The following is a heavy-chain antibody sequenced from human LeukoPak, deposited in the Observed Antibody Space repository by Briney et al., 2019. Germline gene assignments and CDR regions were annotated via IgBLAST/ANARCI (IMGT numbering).Heavy chain of an antibody. J-gene: IGHJ6*02. V-gene: IGHV3-23*01. Sequence: GGSLRLSCAASGFTFSSYAMSWVRQAPGKGLEWVSAISGSGGSTYYADSVKGRFTISRDNSKNTLYLQMNSLRAEDTAVYYCAKGDGETYYYYYGMDAWGQGTTVTASS. D-gene: IGHD4-17*01. CDR2: ISGSGGST. CDR3: AKGDGETYYYYYGMDA. CDR1: GFTFSSYA.